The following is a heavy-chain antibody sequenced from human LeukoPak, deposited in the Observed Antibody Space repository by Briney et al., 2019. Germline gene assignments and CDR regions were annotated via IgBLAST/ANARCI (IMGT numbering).Heavy chain of an antibody. J-gene: IGHJ5*02. CDR3: ARGTAYCSGGSCSNNWFDP. Sequence: PSETLSLTCAVSGYSISSGYYWGWIRQPPGKGLEWIVSIYHSGSTYYNPSLKSRVTISVDTSKNQFSLKLSSVTAADTAVYYCARGTAYCSGGSCSNNWFDPWGQGTLVTVSS. V-gene: IGHV4-38-2*01. CDR2: IYHSGST. CDR1: GYSISSGYY. D-gene: IGHD2-15*01.